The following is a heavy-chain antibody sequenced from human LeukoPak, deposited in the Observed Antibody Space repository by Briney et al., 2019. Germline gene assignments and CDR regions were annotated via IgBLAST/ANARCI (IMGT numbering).Heavy chain of an antibody. Sequence: PSETLSLTCTVSGGSMNSYYWSWIRQPPGKGLEWIGYIYYSGRTNYNPSLKSRLTMSVDTSKNQFSLKLSSVTAADTAVYYCARHGSTYALRNWGQGTLVTVSS. CDR2: IYYSGRT. V-gene: IGHV4-59*08. J-gene: IGHJ4*02. CDR1: GGSMNSYY. CDR3: ARHGSTYALRN. D-gene: IGHD2-2*01.